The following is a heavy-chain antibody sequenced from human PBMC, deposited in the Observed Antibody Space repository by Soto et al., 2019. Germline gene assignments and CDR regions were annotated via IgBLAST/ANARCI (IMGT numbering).Heavy chain of an antibody. CDR2: ISDIGGTT. CDR3: AREYSSAWKTVDY. D-gene: IGHD6-19*01. Sequence: EVQLLESGGGLVQPGRSLRLSCAASGFTFNSYAGSWVRQAPGKGLEWVSAISDIGGTTYYADSVKGRFTISRDNSKNTLYLQMNSLRAEDTAVYYCAREYSSAWKTVDYWGQGTLVTVSS. J-gene: IGHJ4*02. CDR1: GFTFNSYA. V-gene: IGHV3-23*01.